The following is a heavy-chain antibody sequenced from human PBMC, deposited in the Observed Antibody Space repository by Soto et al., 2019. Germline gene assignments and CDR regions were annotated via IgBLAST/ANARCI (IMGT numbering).Heavy chain of an antibody. Sequence: SLRLSCAVSGFTFSDHYMDWVRQAPGKGLEWVARSRNKATSYTTEYAASVKGRFTVSRDDSKNSLSLQMNSLKTEDTAVYYCTTPSSSGRYSSDYWGQG. J-gene: IGHJ4*02. CDR1: GFTFSDHY. D-gene: IGHD1-26*01. CDR3: TTPSSSGRYSSDY. V-gene: IGHV3-72*01. CDR2: SRNKATSYTT.